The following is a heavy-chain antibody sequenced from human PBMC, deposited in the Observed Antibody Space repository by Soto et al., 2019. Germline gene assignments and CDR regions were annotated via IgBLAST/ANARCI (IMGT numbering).Heavy chain of an antibody. CDR3: AKDRFGQMADYLDY. CDR2: INVRDDNT. D-gene: IGHD3-10*01. J-gene: IGHJ4*02. CDR1: GFTFSSYA. V-gene: IGHV3-23*01. Sequence: EVQLLESGGGLVQPGGSLRLSCAASGFTFSSYAMTWVRQAPGKGLEWVSAINVRDDNTYYADSVKGRFTISRDDSKTTLNLQMSSLTAEDTAVYYCAKDRFGQMADYLDYWGQGTLVTVSS.